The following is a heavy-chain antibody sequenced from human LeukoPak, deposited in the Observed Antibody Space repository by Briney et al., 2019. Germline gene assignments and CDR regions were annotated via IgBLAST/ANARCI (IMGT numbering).Heavy chain of an antibody. Sequence: PSETLSLTCAVYGGSFSGYYWSWIRQPPGKGLEWIGEINHSGSTNYNPSLKSRVTISVDTSKNQFSLKLSSVTAADTAVYYCARGADFWSGYPGRGWFDPWGQGTLVTVSS. J-gene: IGHJ5*02. V-gene: IGHV4-34*01. CDR3: ARGADFWSGYPGRGWFDP. CDR2: INHSGST. D-gene: IGHD3-3*01. CDR1: GGSFSGYY.